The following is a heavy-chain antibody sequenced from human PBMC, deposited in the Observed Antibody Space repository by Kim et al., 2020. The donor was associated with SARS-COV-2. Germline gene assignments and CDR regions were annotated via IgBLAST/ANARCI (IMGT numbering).Heavy chain of an antibody. J-gene: IGHJ4*02. V-gene: IGHV4-34*01. CDR3: ARGLEVIFAY. CDR2: T. Sequence: TRSNPSLKSRVTISVDTSKNAFSLQLSPVTAADTAVYYCARGLEVIFAYWGQGTLVTVSS. D-gene: IGHD1-1*01.